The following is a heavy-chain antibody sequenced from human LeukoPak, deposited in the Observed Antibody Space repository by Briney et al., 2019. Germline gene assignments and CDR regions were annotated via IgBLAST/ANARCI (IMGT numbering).Heavy chain of an antibody. CDR2: INHSGST. J-gene: IGHJ3*02. V-gene: IGHV4-34*08. D-gene: IGHD3-10*01. CDR3: ALRLDYYGSGSDAFDI. Sequence: PGGSLRLSCAASGFTVSSNYMSWIRQPPGKGLEWIGEINHSGSTNYNPSLKSRVTISVDTSKNQFSLKLSSVTAADTAVYYCALRLDYYGSGSDAFDIWGQGTMVTVSS. CDR1: GFTVSSNY.